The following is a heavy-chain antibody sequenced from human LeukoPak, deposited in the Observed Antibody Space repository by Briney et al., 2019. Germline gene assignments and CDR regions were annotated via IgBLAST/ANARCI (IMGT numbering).Heavy chain of an antibody. J-gene: IGHJ4*02. CDR3: ARGDYGDY. CDR1: GGSISSSSYY. Sequence: SETLSLTCTVSGGSISSSSYYWGWIRQPPGKGLEWIGSIYYSGSTYYNPSLKSRVTISVDTSKNQFSLKLSSVTAADTAVYYCARGDYGDYWGQGTLVIVSS. CDR2: IYYSGST. V-gene: IGHV4-39*01.